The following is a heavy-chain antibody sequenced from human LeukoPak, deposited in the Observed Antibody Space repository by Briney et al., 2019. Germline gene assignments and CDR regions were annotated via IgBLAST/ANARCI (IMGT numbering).Heavy chain of an antibody. CDR3: ARDIVVSGSSPDWFDP. CDR2: IYHSGST. D-gene: IGHD3-10*01. V-gene: IGHV4-38-2*02. CDR1: GYSISSGYY. J-gene: IGHJ5*02. Sequence: SETLSLTCTVSGYSISSGYYWGWIRQPPGKGLEWIGSIYHSGSTYYNPSLKSRVTISVDTSKNQFSLKLSSVTAADTAVYYCARDIVVSGSSPDWFDPWGQGTLVTVSS.